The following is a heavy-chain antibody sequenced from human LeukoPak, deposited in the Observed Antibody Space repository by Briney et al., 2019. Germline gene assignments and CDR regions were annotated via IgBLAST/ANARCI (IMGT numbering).Heavy chain of an antibody. V-gene: IGHV1-3*01. CDR2: INAGNGNT. Sequence: ASVKVSCKASGYTFTSYAMHWVRQAPGQRLEWMGWINAGNGNTKYSQKFQGRVTITRDTSASTAYMELRSLRSDDTAVYYCAREIPSVTDILTGYYLSYFDYWGQGTLVTVSS. D-gene: IGHD3-9*01. CDR3: AREIPSVTDILTGYYLSYFDY. J-gene: IGHJ4*02. CDR1: GYTFTSYA.